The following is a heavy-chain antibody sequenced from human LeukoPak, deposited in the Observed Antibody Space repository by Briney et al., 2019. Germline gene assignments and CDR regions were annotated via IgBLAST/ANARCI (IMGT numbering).Heavy chain of an antibody. V-gene: IGHV3-66*01. D-gene: IGHD2-2*01. CDR3: ARVSTEGFNWFDP. CDR2: IYSGGST. J-gene: IGHJ5*02. Sequence: GGSLRLSCAASGFTVSSNYRSWVRQAPGKGLEWVSVIYSGGSTYYADSVKGRFTIPRDNSKNTLYLQMNSLRAEDTAVYYCARVSTEGFNWFDPWGQGTLVTVSS. CDR1: GFTVSSNY.